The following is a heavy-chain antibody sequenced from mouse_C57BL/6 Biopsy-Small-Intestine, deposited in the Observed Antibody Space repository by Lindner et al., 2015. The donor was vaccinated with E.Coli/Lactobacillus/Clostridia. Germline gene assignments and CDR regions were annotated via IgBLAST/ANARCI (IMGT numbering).Heavy chain of an antibody. CDR1: GFTFNTYA. CDR2: IRSKSSNYAT. CDR3: VRDRWDGGYWYFDV. Sequence: VQLQESGGGLVQPKGSLKLSCAASGFTFNTYAVHWVRQAPGKGLEWVARIRSKSSNYATYYGDSVKDRFTISRDDSQSMLYLRMNNLKTEDTAMYYCVRDRWDGGYWYFDVWDTGTAVTVSS. V-gene: IGHV10-3*01. D-gene: IGHD4-1*01. J-gene: IGHJ1*03.